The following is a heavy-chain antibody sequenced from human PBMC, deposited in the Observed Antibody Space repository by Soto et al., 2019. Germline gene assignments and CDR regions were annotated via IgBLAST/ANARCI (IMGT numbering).Heavy chain of an antibody. Sequence: QVQLQESGPGLVKPSQTLSLTCTVSGGSISSGGYYWSWIRQHPGKGLEWIGYIYYSGSTYYNPSLKSRVTISVDTSKNHFSLKPSSVTAADTAVYYCARGGSSSPYFDSWGQGTRVIGSS. J-gene: IGHJ4*02. D-gene: IGHD6-13*01. V-gene: IGHV4-31*03. CDR1: GGSISSGGYY. CDR2: IYYSGST. CDR3: ARGGSSSPYFDS.